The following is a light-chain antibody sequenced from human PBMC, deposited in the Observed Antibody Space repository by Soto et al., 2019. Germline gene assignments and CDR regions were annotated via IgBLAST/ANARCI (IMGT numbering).Light chain of an antibody. V-gene: IGLV2-14*01. Sequence: QSVLTQPASVSGSPGQSITISCAGISPDFGVSWYQHFPGKAPKLLILEVSNRPSGVSTRFSGSKSGNMAFLTISGLQSEDEGLYHCSSYSSTTPLFGGGTKLTVL. CDR1: SPDFG. CDR2: EVS. J-gene: IGLJ2*01. CDR3: SSYSSTTPL.